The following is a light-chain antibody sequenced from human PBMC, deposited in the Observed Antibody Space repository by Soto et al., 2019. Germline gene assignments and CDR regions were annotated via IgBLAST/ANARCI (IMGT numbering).Light chain of an antibody. CDR3: QQYGSSPIT. J-gene: IGKJ5*01. CDR2: DAS. CDR1: QSVSSSY. Sequence: EIILTQSPATLSLSPGERATLSCGASQSVSSSYVAWYQQRPGLAPRLLIHDASSRATGIPDRFSGTKSGTDFTLTIRRLEPEDAAVYYCQQYGSSPITFGQGTRLEIK. V-gene: IGKV3D-20*01.